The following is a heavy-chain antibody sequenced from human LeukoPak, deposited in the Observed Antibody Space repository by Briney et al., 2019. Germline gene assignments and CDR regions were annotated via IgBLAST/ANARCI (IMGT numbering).Heavy chain of an antibody. CDR2: ISAYNGNT. D-gene: IGHD4-23*01. V-gene: IGHV1-18*01. J-gene: IGHJ6*02. CDR3: ARGSTYGGKSPSTLYGMDV. Sequence: ASVKVSCKASGYTFTSYGISWVRQAPGQGLEWMGWISAYNGNTNYAQKLQGRVTMTTDASTSTAYMELRSLRSDDTAVYYCARGSTYGGKSPSTLYGMDVWGQGTTVTVSS. CDR1: GYTFTSYG.